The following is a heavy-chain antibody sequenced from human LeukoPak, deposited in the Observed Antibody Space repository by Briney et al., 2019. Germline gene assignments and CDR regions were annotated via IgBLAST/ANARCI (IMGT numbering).Heavy chain of an antibody. CDR1: GFSLSTSGMC. Sequence: SGPALVKSTQTLTLTCTFSGFSLSTSGMCVSWIRQPPGKALEWLARIDWDDDKFYSTSLKTRLTISKDTSKSQVVLTKTNMDPVDTATYYCARFHRYLGVSLDYWAQGTLVTVSS. CDR2: IDWDDDK. J-gene: IGHJ4*02. D-gene: IGHD3-16*01. CDR3: ARFHRYLGVSLDY. V-gene: IGHV2-70*17.